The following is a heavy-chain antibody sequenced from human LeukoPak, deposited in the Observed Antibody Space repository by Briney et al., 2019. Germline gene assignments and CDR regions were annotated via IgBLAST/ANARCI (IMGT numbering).Heavy chain of an antibody. D-gene: IGHD6-13*01. Sequence: GGSLRLSCVASGFTFSDYYMSWIRQAPGKGLEWVSYISSSGSTIYYADSVKGRFTISRDNAKNSLYLQMNSLRAEDTAVYYCARDRRPMAAAVDYWGQGTLVTVSS. CDR3: ARDRRPMAAAVDY. J-gene: IGHJ4*02. V-gene: IGHV3-11*01. CDR2: ISSSGSTI. CDR1: GFTFSDYY.